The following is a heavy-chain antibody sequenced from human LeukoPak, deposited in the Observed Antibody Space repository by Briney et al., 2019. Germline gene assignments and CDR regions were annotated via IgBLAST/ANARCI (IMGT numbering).Heavy chain of an antibody. J-gene: IGHJ4*02. Sequence: PGGSLRLSCAASGFTFSSYGIHWVRQAPGKGLEGVAVIWYDGSNKYYADSVKGRFTISRDNSKNTLYLQMNSLRAEDTAVYYCARDGYSGYDLETTGFDYWGQGTLVTVSS. D-gene: IGHD5-12*01. V-gene: IGHV3-33*01. CDR1: GFTFSSYG. CDR2: IWYDGSNK. CDR3: ARDGYSGYDLETTGFDY.